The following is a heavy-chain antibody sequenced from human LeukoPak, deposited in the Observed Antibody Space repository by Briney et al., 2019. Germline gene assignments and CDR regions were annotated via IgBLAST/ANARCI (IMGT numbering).Heavy chain of an antibody. CDR3: ARVGYSSTWYVDY. D-gene: IGHD6-13*01. CDR1: GFTFSSYW. V-gene: IGHV3-74*01. J-gene: IGHJ4*02. Sequence: PGGSLRLSCAASGFTFSSYWMHWVRQAPGKGLVWVSRINSDGSSTNYADSVKGRFTISRDNAKNTLYLQMNSLRAEDTVVYYCARVGYSSTWYVDYWGQGTLVTVSS. CDR2: INSDGSST.